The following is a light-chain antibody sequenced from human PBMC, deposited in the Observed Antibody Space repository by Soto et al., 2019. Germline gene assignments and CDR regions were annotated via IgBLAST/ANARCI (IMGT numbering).Light chain of an antibody. Sequence: QSALTQPASVSGSPGQSIIISCTGTSSDVGAYNYVSWYQQHPGRAPKLLIYEVSYRPSGVSNRFSGSKSGNTASLTISGLQAEDEADYYCSSFTTITTGVFGGGTKLTVL. CDR2: EVS. J-gene: IGLJ3*02. V-gene: IGLV2-14*01. CDR1: SSDVGAYNY. CDR3: SSFTTITTGV.